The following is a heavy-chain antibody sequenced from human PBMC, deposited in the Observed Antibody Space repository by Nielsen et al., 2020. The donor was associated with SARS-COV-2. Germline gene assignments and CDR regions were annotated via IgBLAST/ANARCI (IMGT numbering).Heavy chain of an antibody. Sequence: SETLSLTCAVSGGSISSSNWWSWVRQPPGKGLEWIGEIYHSGSTNYNPSLKSRVTISVDTSKNQFSLKLSSVTAADTAVYYCARDFARNWFDPWGQGTLVTVSS. J-gene: IGHJ5*02. CDR3: ARDFARNWFDP. CDR1: GGSISSSNW. V-gene: IGHV4-4*02. CDR2: IYHSGST.